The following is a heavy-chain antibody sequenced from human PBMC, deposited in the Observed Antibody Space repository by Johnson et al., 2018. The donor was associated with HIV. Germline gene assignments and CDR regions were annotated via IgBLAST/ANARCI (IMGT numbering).Heavy chain of an antibody. J-gene: IGHJ3*02. V-gene: IGHV3-23*04. Sequence: VQLVESGGGFVQPGGSLRLSCAASGFTFSSYAMSWVRQAPGKGLEWVSAISGSAYNTYYAESVKGRLSISRDNSKNTVYLQMNSLRVEDTAIYYCARGYSSSSDDAFDIWGQGTLVTVSS. CDR2: ISGSAYNT. D-gene: IGHD6-13*01. CDR1: GFTFSSYA. CDR3: ARGYSSSSDDAFDI.